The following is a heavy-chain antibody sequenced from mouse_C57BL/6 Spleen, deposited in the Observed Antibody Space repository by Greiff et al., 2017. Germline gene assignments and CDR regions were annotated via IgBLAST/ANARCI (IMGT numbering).Heavy chain of an antibody. CDR1: GYTFTSYT. CDR2: INPSSGYT. J-gene: IGHJ3*01. V-gene: IGHV1-4*01. Sequence: VQLQQSGAELARPGASVKMSCKASGYTFTSYTMHWVKQRPGQGLEWIGYINPSSGYTKYNQKFKDKATLTADKSSSTAYMQLSSLRSEDSAVYDCARGDSSSCAYWGQGTLVTVSA. CDR3: ARGDSSSCAY. D-gene: IGHD3-2*01.